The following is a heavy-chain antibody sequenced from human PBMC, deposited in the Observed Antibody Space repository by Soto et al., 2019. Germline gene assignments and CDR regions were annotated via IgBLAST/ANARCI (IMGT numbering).Heavy chain of an antibody. V-gene: IGHV5-51*01. Sequence: PGESLKISCKGSGYSFTNYWIGWVRQMPGKGLEWMGIIYPSDSDTRYSPSFQGQVTISADKSISTAYLQWSSLKASDTAMYYWARTREDYGDYNPSPLYGMDVWGQGTTVTVSS. CDR1: GYSFTNYW. CDR3: ARTREDYGDYNPSPLYGMDV. J-gene: IGHJ6*02. CDR2: IYPSDSDT. D-gene: IGHD4-17*01.